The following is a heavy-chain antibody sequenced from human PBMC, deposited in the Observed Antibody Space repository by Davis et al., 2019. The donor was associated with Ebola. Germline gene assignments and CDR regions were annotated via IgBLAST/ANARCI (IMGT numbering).Heavy chain of an antibody. CDR2: VYYRGST. Sequence: GSLRLSCTVSGGSISTSSYYWGWIRQSPGKGLEWVGSVYYRGSTDYNPSLKSRVTISIDTSKNQFSLKLTSVTAADTAIYYCARLSYYYDNSAYSRPYNWFDPWGQGTLVTVSS. V-gene: IGHV4-39*01. CDR3: ARLSYYYDNSAYSRPYNWFDP. D-gene: IGHD3-22*01. J-gene: IGHJ5*02. CDR1: GGSISTSSYY.